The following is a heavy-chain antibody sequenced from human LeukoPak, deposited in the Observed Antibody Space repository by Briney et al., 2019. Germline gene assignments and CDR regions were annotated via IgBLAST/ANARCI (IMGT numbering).Heavy chain of an antibody. CDR1: GFTFSSYA. J-gene: IGHJ4*02. CDR3: ARDQAAAGGY. V-gene: IGHV3-30-3*01. Sequence: GRSLRLSCAASGFTFSSYAMHWARQAPGKGLEWVAVISYDGSNKYYADSVKGRFTISRDNSKNTLYLQMNSLRAEDTAVYYCARDQAAAGGYWGQGTLVTVSS. CDR2: ISYDGSNK. D-gene: IGHD6-13*01.